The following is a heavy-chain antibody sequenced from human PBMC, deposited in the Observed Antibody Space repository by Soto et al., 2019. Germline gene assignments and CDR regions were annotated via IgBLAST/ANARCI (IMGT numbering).Heavy chain of an antibody. CDR1: GGSISSGGYY. CDR2: IYHSGST. CDR3: ARAYRGPRGWFDP. J-gene: IGHJ5*02. Sequence: TLSLTCTVSGGSISSGGYYWSWIRQHPGKGLEWIGYIYHSGSTYYNPSLKSRVTISVDRSKNQFSLKLSSVTAADTAVYYCARAYRGPRGWFDPWGQGTLVTVSS. V-gene: IGHV4-30-2*01. D-gene: IGHD3-10*01.